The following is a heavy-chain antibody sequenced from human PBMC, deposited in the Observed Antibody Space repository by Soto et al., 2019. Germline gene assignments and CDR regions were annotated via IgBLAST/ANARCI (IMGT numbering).Heavy chain of an antibody. D-gene: IGHD3-10*01. CDR2: IYYSGST. Sequence: QVQLQESGPGLVKPSQTLSLTCTVSGGSISSGGYYWSWIRQHPGKGLEWIGYIYYSGSTYYNPSLKSRVTISVDTSKNQFSLKLSSVTAADTAVYYCARSKVRFGELLPYDYWGQGTLVIVSS. V-gene: IGHV4-31*03. CDR3: ARSKVRFGELLPYDY. J-gene: IGHJ4*02. CDR1: GGSISSGGYY.